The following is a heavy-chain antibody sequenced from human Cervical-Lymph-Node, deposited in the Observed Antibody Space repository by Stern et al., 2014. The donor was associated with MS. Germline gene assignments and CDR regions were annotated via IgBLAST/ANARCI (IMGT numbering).Heavy chain of an antibody. D-gene: IGHD3-10*01. CDR2: IIPIIGTA. V-gene: IGHV1-69*01. J-gene: IGHJ4*02. CDR1: GGTFSSAD. CDR3: ALGGFGHYFEY. Sequence: VQLVESGAEVQKPGSSVKVSCRASGGTFSSADISWVRQASGQGLEWMGGIIPIIGTASYAQTYQGRVTITADESTSTAYMELSSLRSEDTAIYYCALGGFGHYFEYWGQGTLVTVSS.